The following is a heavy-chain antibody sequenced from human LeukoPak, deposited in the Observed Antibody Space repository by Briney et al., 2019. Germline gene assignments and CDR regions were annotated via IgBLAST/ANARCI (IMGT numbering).Heavy chain of an antibody. Sequence: ASVKVSCKASGYTFTGYYIHWVRQAPGQGLEWMGWLNPKSGGTNYAQKFQGRVTMTRDTIINTAYMELSMLRSDDTAVYYCARNDWNDPWFDPWGQGTLVTVSS. CDR3: ARNDWNDPWFDP. V-gene: IGHV1-2*02. CDR2: LNPKSGGT. D-gene: IGHD1-1*01. CDR1: GYTFTGYY. J-gene: IGHJ5*02.